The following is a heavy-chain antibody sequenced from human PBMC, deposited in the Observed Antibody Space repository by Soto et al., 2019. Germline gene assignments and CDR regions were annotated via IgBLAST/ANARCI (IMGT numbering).Heavy chain of an antibody. V-gene: IGHV1-18*01. D-gene: IGHD3-22*01. CDR3: ARDSSSGYYVNSDYPSGFDF. CDR2: ISGSTNDT. Sequence: QVQLVQSGAEVKKPGASVKVSCTASGYTFTRYGLSWVRQAPGQGLEWMGWISGSTNDTNYAQKSQGRVAMTTDTPTSAAYMKLRSLISDDTAVYYCARDSSSGYYVNSDYPSGFDFWGQGTLVTVPS. J-gene: IGHJ4*02. CDR1: GYTFTRYG.